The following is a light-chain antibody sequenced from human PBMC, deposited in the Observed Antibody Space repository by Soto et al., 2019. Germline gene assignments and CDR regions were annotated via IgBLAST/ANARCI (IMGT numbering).Light chain of an antibody. Sequence: DIQMTQSPSSLSASVGDRVTITCRASHYISNYLNWYQQKPGKAPKLLIYVASRLQRGVPSRFSGSGSGTDFNLTINSLQPEDFATYYCQQSFSTPSITFGQGTRVEIK. CDR1: HYISNY. V-gene: IGKV1-39*01. J-gene: IGKJ5*01. CDR2: VAS. CDR3: QQSFSTPSIT.